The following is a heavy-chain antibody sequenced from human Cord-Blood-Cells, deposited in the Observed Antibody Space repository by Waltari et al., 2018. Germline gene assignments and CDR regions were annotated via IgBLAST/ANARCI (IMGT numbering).Heavy chain of an antibody. Sequence: QVQLQQWGAGLLKPSETLSLTCAVYGGSFSGYYWSWIRQPPGKGLEWIGEINHSGSTKYNPSLKSRVTISVDTSKNQFSLKLSSVTAADTAVYYCARHFEQNYDILTGYYNWFDPWGQGTLVTVSS. D-gene: IGHD3-9*01. CDR3: ARHFEQNYDILTGYYNWFDP. V-gene: IGHV4-34*01. CDR1: GGSFSGYY. J-gene: IGHJ5*02. CDR2: INHSGST.